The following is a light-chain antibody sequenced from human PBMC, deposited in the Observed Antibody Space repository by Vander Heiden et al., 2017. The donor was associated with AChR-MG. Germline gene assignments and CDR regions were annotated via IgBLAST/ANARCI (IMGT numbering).Light chain of an antibody. CDR3: SSYTRSDTRV. V-gene: IGLV2-11*01. CDR1: SSDVGAYKY. J-gene: IGLJ3*02. Sequence: QSALTQPRSVSGSPGQAVTISCPGNSSDVGAYKYVSWYQQHPGKVPILMIYDVSQRPSGVPDRFSGSKSGNTASLTISVLQAEDEAYYYCSSYTRSDTRVFGGGTKL. CDR2: DVS.